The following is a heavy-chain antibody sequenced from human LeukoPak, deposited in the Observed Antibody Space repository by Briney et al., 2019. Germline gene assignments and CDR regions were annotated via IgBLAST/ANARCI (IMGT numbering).Heavy chain of an antibody. CDR1: GASIRSGGYY. CDR3: AREGNNWEFDY. Sequence: SETLSLTCTVSGASIRSGGYYWSWIRQHPGKGLEWIGNIFYSGSTHYSPSLKSRVTISVDTSKNQFSLNLTSVSAADTAVYYCAREGNNWEFDYWGQGALVTVSS. CDR2: IFYSGST. V-gene: IGHV4-31*03. D-gene: IGHD1-26*01. J-gene: IGHJ4*02.